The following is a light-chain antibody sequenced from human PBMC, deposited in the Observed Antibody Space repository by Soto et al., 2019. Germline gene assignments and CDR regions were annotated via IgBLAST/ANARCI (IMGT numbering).Light chain of an antibody. CDR3: CSYAGSSTHYV. V-gene: IGLV2-23*02. J-gene: IGLJ1*01. CDR2: EVT. CDR1: SSDVGSYNL. Sequence: QSALTQPASVSGSPGQSITISCTGTSSDVGSYNLVSWYQQHPGKAPQLMIFEVTKRPSGVSSRFSGSKSDNTASLTISGLQTEDEADYYCCSYAGSSTHYVFGTGTKLTVL.